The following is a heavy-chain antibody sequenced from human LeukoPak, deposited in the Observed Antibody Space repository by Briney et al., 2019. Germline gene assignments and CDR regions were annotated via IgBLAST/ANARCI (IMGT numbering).Heavy chain of an antibody. J-gene: IGHJ5*02. CDR3: ARDLRITIFGVANNWFDP. CDR1: GFTFRNYA. V-gene: IGHV3-23*01. D-gene: IGHD3-3*01. CDR2: ISGNGDKI. Sequence: PGGSLRLSCAASGFTFRNYAMTWVRQAPGKGLEWVSGISGNGDKIYYADSVKGRFTISRDNSKSTLHLQMNSLRAEDTAVYYCARDLRITIFGVANNWFDPWGQGTLVTVSS.